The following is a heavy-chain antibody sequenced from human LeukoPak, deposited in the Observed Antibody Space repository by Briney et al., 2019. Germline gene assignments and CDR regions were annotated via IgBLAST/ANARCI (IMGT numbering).Heavy chain of an antibody. CDR1: GYTFSDCY. CDR3: ARVGVRGVIIPDLDY. Sequence: ASVKVSCKASGYTFSDCYMHWVRQASGQPLEWMGWINPNSGGTNYAQEFQGSVTMTRATSISTAYMELSRLIYDNTAEYYCARVGVRGVIIPDLDYWRQETRHSVSS. D-gene: IGHD3-10*01. V-gene: IGHV1-2*02. J-gene: IGHJ4*02. CDR2: INPNSGGT.